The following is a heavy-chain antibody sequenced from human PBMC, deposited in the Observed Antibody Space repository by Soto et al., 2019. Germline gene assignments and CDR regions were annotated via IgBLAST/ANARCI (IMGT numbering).Heavy chain of an antibody. Sequence: SETLPLPCTVVDGHIGSYCWRCIRQPPGKGLEWIGYIYYSGSTNYNPSLRGRVTISVDTSKNQFSLKLSSVTAADTAVYYCARVVTMLVVVITPWGYNWFDPWGQGTLVTVSS. D-gene: IGHD3-22*01. CDR1: DGHIGSYC. CDR2: IYYSGST. J-gene: IGHJ5*02. V-gene: IGHV4-59*12. CDR3: ARVVTMLVVVITPWGYNWFDP.